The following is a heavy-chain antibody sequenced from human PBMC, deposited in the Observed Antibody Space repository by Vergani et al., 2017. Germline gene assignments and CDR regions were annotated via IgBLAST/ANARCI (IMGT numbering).Heavy chain of an antibody. Sequence: EVQLVQSGAEVKKPEESLKISCQISGYSFTNYWIGWVRQMPGKGLEWMGIIHPADSDTRYSPSFQDQVTISVDKSISTAYLQRSSLRASDSAMYYCARLYGRDSSGSKYFYYWGQGTLVTVSS. J-gene: IGHJ4*02. CDR3: ARLYGRDSSGSKYFYY. CDR1: GYSFTNYW. CDR2: IHPADSDT. V-gene: IGHV5-51*01. D-gene: IGHD3-22*01.